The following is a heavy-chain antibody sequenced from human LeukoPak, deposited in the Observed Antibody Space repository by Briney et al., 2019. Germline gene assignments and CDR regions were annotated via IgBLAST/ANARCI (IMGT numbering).Heavy chain of an antibody. CDR2: ISGSGAAT. CDR1: GFSFSSYA. V-gene: IGHV3-23*01. D-gene: IGHD5-12*01. J-gene: IGHJ4*02. Sequence: AGGSLRLSCAASGFSFSSYAMSWVRQAPGKGLEWVSAISGSGAATYYADSVKGRFTISRDNSKNTLYLQMNSLRAEDTAVYYCARERGYSGYALGYWGQGTLVTVSS. CDR3: ARERGYSGYALGY.